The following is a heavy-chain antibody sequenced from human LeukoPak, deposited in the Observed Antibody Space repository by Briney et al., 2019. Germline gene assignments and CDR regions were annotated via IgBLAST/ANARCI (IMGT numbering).Heavy chain of an antibody. CDR3: ARGPAWFDP. CDR2: IYPGDSDT. Sequence: GEALKLSCKGSGYSFTSYWIGGVRPMPGKGLEWMGIIYPGDSDTRYSPSFQGQVNISADKAISTAYLQWSSLKASDTAMYYCARGPAWFDPWGQGTLVTVSS. CDR1: GYSFTSYW. J-gene: IGHJ5*02. V-gene: IGHV5-51*01.